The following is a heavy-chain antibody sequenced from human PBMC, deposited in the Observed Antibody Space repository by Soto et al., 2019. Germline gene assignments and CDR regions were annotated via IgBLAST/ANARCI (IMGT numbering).Heavy chain of an antibody. J-gene: IGHJ5*02. Sequence: LRLSCSASGFTFSEYSMHWVRQAPGKGLQYVSTISSDGDITYYADSVKGRFTISRDNSKNTLYLQMDSLRPEDTAVYYCVKVSTFYDILTGYYSTNFFDPWGQGTLVTVSS. CDR1: GFTFSEYS. CDR2: ISSDGDIT. D-gene: IGHD3-9*01. V-gene: IGHV3-64D*06. CDR3: VKVSTFYDILTGYYSTNFFDP.